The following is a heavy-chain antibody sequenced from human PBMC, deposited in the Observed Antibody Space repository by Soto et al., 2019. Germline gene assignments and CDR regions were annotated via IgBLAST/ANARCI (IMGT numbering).Heavy chain of an antibody. D-gene: IGHD2-2*01. Sequence: QVQLQESGPGLVKPSETLSLTCTVSGGSVSSGSYYWSWIRQPPGKGLEWIGYIYYSGSTNYNSSRKSRVTISVDTSKNQFALKLSSVTAADTSVYDCAGECYGPYYFYYYAMDVWGQGTTVTGSS. J-gene: IGHJ6*02. CDR1: GGSVSSGSYY. V-gene: IGHV4-61*01. CDR2: IYYSGST. CDR3: AGECYGPYYFYYYAMDV.